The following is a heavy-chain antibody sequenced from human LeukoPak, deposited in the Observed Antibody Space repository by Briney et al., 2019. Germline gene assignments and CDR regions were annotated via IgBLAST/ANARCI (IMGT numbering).Heavy chain of an antibody. V-gene: IGHV4-34*01. Sequence: SETLSLTCAVYGGSFSGYYWSWIRQPPGKGLEWIGEINHSESTNYNPSLKSRVTISVDTSKNQFSLKLSSVTAADTAVYYCARAHYGALYYFDYWGQGTLVTVSS. CDR1: GGSFSGYY. D-gene: IGHD4-17*01. CDR2: INHSEST. J-gene: IGHJ4*02. CDR3: ARAHYGALYYFDY.